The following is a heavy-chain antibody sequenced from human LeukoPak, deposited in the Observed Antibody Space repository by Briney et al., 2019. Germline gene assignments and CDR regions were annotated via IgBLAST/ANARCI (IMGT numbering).Heavy chain of an antibody. V-gene: IGHV1-3*04. D-gene: IGHD5-24*01. J-gene: IGHJ4*02. CDR2: INTGNGNT. CDR1: GYTFTAYA. Sequence: GASVKVSCKASGYTFTAYAMHWVRQAPGQRLEWMGWINTGNGNTKYSQKFQGRVTFSKDTSASTASMELSSLRSEDTAMYYCARDGVDYWGQGTLVTVSS. CDR3: ARDGVDY.